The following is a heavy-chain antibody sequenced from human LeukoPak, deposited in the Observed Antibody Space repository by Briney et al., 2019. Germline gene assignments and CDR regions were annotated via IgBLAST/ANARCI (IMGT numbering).Heavy chain of an antibody. CDR2: IRYDGSNK. V-gene: IGHV3-30*02. CDR3: AKVTTYYYDSSGYFDY. D-gene: IGHD3-22*01. Sequence: PGGSLRLSCAASGFTFSSYGMHWVRQAPGKGLEWVAFIRYDGSNKYYADSVKGRFTISRDNSKNTLYLQMNSLRAEDTAVYYCAKVTTYYYDSSGYFDYWGQGTLVTVSS. J-gene: IGHJ4*02. CDR1: GFTFSSYG.